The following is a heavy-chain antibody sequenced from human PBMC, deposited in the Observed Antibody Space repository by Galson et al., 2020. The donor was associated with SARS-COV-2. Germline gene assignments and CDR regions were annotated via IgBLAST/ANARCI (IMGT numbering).Heavy chain of an antibody. Sequence: TGGSLRLSCAASGFTFSRFEMNWVRQVPGKGLEWVSYISSSGSAIYYADSVRGRFTISRDNAKNSLFLQMNSLRAEDTAVYYCAREVNYGDYGMDVWAQGTTVTVSS. J-gene: IGHJ6*02. CDR3: AREVNYGDYGMDV. D-gene: IGHD4-17*01. V-gene: IGHV3-48*03. CDR1: GFTFSRFE. CDR2: ISSSGSAI.